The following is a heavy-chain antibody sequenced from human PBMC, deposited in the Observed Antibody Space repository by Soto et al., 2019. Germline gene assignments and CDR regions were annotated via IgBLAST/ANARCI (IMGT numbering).Heavy chain of an antibody. CDR2: ISPSGGSA. CDR1: GYTFTSYY. V-gene: IGHV1-46*01. D-gene: IGHD2-15*01. Sequence: GASVKVSCKASGYTFTSYYMHWVRQAPGQGLEWMGIISPSGGSATYAQKFQGRVTMARDTSTSTVYMELSSLRSDDTAVYYCARDRTSGGLFDYWGQGXPVTVSS. J-gene: IGHJ4*02. CDR3: ARDRTSGGLFDY.